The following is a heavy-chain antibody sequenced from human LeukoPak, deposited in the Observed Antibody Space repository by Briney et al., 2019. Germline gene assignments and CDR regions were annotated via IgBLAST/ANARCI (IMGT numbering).Heavy chain of an antibody. D-gene: IGHD4-17*01. CDR2: ISGSGGST. CDR3: AKDSRHHDYGDWYFDY. V-gene: IGHV3-23*01. CDR1: GFTFSSYA. J-gene: IGHJ4*02. Sequence: PGGSLRLSCAASGFTFSSYAMSWVRQAPGKGLEWVSAISGSGGSTYYADSVKGRFTISRDNSKNTLYLQMNSLRAEDTAVYYCAKDSRHHDYGDWYFDYWGQGTLVTVSS.